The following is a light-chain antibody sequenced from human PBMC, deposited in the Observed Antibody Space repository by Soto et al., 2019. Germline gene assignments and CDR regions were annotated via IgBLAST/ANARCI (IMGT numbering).Light chain of an antibody. J-gene: IGLJ1*01. CDR3: SSFTSRGTYV. CDR2: EVT. V-gene: IGLV2-14*01. CDR1: SNDVGGYNY. Sequence: QAVVTQPASVSGSAGQSITISCTGTSNDVGGYNYVSWYQQHPGKAPKVMIYEVTYRPSGVSNRFSGSKSGNTASLTISGLQAEDEADYYCSSFTSRGTYVFGTGTKVTVL.